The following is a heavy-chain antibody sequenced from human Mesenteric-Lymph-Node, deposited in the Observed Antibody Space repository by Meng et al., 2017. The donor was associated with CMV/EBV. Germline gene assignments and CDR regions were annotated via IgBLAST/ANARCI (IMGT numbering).Heavy chain of an antibody. V-gene: IGHV2-5*01. Sequence: SGPTLVNPTQTLTLTCTFSGFSLSTSGVGVGWIRQPPGKALEWLALIYWNDDKHYSPSPKSRLTITKDTTKNQVVLTMTNRDPVDTATYYCAHRRGTYYCSSTSCYAGFDPWGQGTLVTVSS. CDR3: AHRRGTYYCSSTSCYAGFDP. D-gene: IGHD2-2*01. J-gene: IGHJ5*02. CDR2: IYWNDDK. CDR1: GFSLSTSGVG.